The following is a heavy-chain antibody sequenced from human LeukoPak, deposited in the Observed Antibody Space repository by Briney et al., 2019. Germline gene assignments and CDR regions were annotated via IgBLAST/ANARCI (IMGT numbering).Heavy chain of an antibody. CDR3: ARGGYFDY. Sequence: PSETLSLTCAVYGGSFSGYYWSWIRQPPGKGLEWIGEINHSGSTNYNPSLKSRVTISVDTSKNQFSLKLSSVTAADTAVYYCARGGYFDYWGQGTLVTVSS. J-gene: IGHJ4*02. CDR1: GGSFSGYY. CDR2: INHSGST. V-gene: IGHV4-34*01.